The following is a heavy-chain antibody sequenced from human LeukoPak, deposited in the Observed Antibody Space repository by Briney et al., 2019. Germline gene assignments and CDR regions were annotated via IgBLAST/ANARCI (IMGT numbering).Heavy chain of an antibody. Sequence: SLRLSRAASGFTFSSDEMNWVRQAPGHRLKCVSDISNTGTAIYYADSVKGRFTISRDNSKNTTYLHMNSLRAEATALYYIAKSLTPLTYDISNSNGMEVWGQGTTVSV. CDR2: ISNTGTAI. J-gene: IGHJ6*02. CDR1: GFTFSSDE. CDR3: AKSLTPLTYDISNSNGMEV. V-gene: IGHV3-48*03. D-gene: IGHD3-9*01.